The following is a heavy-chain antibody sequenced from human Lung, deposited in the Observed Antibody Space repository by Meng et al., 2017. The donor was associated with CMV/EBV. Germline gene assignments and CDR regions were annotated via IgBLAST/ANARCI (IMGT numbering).Heavy chain of an antibody. J-gene: IGHJ4*02. CDR2: IAHDGSAK. CDR1: GFTFSSSA. Sequence: QVLLVESGGGVVQAGGPLRLSCAASGFTFSSSAMHWVRQPPGKGLEWVSFIAHDGSAKTYTDSVKGRFTISRDDSENTVYLEMNSLRVEDTAVYYCAKDLYYSFDYWGQGTLVTVSS. CDR3: AKDLYYSFDY. V-gene: IGHV3-30*02. D-gene: IGHD2-8*01.